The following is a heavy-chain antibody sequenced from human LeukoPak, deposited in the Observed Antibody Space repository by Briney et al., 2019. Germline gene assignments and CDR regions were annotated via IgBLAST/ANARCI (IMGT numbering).Heavy chain of an antibody. Sequence: ASVKVSCKASGYTFISYYIHWVRQAPGQGLEWMGIINPSGGSTSYAQKFQGRVTMTRDTSTSTVYMELSSLRSEDTAVYYCATPTLSYYDSSGYYSDAFDIWGQGTMVTVSS. D-gene: IGHD3-22*01. CDR3: ATPTLSYYDSSGYYSDAFDI. V-gene: IGHV1-46*01. CDR2: INPSGGST. J-gene: IGHJ3*02. CDR1: GYTFISYY.